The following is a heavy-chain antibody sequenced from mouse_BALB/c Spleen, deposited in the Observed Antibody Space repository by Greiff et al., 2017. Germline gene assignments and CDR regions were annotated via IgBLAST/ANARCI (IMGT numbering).Heavy chain of an antibody. CDR1: GFSLTGYG. V-gene: IGHV2-6-7*01. Sequence: VQRVESGPGLVAPSQSLSITCTVSGFSLTGYGVNWVRQPPGKGLEWLGIIWDDGSTDYNSALKSRLSISEDNSKSQDILQMNRLQTDDTARYYCTKELRGAMDYWGQGTSVTVSS. D-gene: IGHD1-1*01. CDR3: TKELRGAMDY. J-gene: IGHJ4*01. CDR2: IWDDGST.